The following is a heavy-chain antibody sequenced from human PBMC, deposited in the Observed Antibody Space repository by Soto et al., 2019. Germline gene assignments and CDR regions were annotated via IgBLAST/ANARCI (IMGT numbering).Heavy chain of an antibody. CDR2: LSTSAVFT. V-gene: IGHV3-23*01. Sequence: LRLSYAASGFAFSSFAMSWFRQAPGRGLEWVSGLSTSAVFTYYADSVKGRFTISRDNSKNTLYLQMNSLRAEDTAVYYCAKDAYYYDSSGYYRRPFDIWGQGTMVTVSS. CDR1: GFAFSSFA. D-gene: IGHD3-22*01. CDR3: AKDAYYYDSSGYYRRPFDI. J-gene: IGHJ3*02.